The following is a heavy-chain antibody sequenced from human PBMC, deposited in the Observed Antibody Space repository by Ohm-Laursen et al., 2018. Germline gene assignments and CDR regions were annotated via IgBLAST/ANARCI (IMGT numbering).Heavy chain of an antibody. CDR2: ISVSGSST. CDR1: GFTFSISG. Sequence: SLRLSRTASGFTFSISGMTWVRQAPGKGLEWVSGISVSGSSTDYADSVKGRFTISRDNSKNTLSLQMNSLRAEDTAVYYCAKNRPGIAAVWGQGTLVTVSS. D-gene: IGHD6-13*01. CDR3: AKNRPGIAAV. V-gene: IGHV3-23*01. J-gene: IGHJ4*02.